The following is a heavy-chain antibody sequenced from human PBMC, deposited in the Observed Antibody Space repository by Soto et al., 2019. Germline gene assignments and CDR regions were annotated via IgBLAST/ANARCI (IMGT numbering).Heavy chain of an antibody. Sequence: QVQLVESGGGVVQPGRSLRLSCAASGFTFSSYGMHWVRQAPGKGLEWVAVISYDGSNKHYADSLKGRFTISRDNSKNXLXXQLNRLRAEDTAVYYCAKDSRGYCSGGSCYNGEWCWGQGTLVTVSS. V-gene: IGHV3-30*18. CDR3: AKDSRGYCSGGSCYNGEWC. CDR1: GFTFSSYG. J-gene: IGHJ4*02. CDR2: ISYDGSNK. D-gene: IGHD2-15*01.